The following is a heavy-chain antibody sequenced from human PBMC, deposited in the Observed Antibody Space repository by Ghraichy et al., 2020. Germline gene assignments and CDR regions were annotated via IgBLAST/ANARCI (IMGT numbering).Heavy chain of an antibody. J-gene: IGHJ4*02. Sequence: ASVKVSCKASGYTFTKYYIHWVRQAPGQGLEWMGIINPSGGSTSYAQKFQGRVTMTRDTSTSTVSMELSSLRSEDTAVYYCARAVRAVAGPDYFDYWGQGTFSPSPQ. CDR3: ARAVRAVAGPDYFDY. CDR1: GYTFTKYY. D-gene: IGHD6-19*01. V-gene: IGHV1-46*01. CDR2: INPSGGST.